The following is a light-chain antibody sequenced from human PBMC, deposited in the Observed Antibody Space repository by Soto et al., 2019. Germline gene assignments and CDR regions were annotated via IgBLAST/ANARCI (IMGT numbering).Light chain of an antibody. CDR3: QQFDGSLWT. V-gene: IGKV3-20*01. CDR1: QSVISTH. J-gene: IGKJ1*01. CDR2: DTS. Sequence: EIVVTESPGTLSLSPGERATLSCRASQSVISTHLAWYQQKPGLAPRLLIYDTSSRASGIPDRFSGSGSGTDFTLTISRLEPEDFAVYCCQQFDGSLWTFGQGTKVDIK.